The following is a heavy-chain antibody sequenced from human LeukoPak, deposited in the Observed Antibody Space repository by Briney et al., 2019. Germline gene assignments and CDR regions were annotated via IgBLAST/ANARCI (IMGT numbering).Heavy chain of an antibody. CDR2: LNWNGGST. J-gene: IGHJ6*03. D-gene: IGHD3-22*01. CDR1: GFTFSDYG. Sequence: PGGSLRLSCAASGFTFSDYGMSWVRQAPGKGLEWVSGLNWNGGSTGYADSVKGRFTISRDNAKNSLYLQINSLRAEDTALYYCARGGTYYYDSSGYLRSYYYYMDVWGKGTTVTVSS. V-gene: IGHV3-20*04. CDR3: ARGGTYYYDSSGYLRSYYYYMDV.